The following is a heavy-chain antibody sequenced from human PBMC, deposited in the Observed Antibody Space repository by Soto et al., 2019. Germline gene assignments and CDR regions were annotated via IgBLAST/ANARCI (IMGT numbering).Heavy chain of an antibody. Sequence: PSETLSLTCAVYGGSFSGYYWSWIRQPPGKGLEWIGEINHSGSTNYNPSLKSRVTISVDTSKNQFSLKLSSVTAADTAVYYCARGGGIKGVGSWYKANYYYGMDVWGQGTTVTVSS. J-gene: IGHJ6*02. V-gene: IGHV4-34*01. CDR2: INHSGST. D-gene: IGHD6-13*01. CDR3: ARGGGIKGVGSWYKANYYYGMDV. CDR1: GGSFSGYY.